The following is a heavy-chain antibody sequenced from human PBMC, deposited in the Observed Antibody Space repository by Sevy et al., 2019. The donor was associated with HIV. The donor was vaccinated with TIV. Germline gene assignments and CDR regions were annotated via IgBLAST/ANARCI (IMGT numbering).Heavy chain of an antibody. Sequence: GGSLRLSCEGSGFTFSSYWMNWVRQAPGKGLEWVANINEDGSVKYYVDSVKGRFTISRDNAKNSVYLQMNSLRAEDTAVYYCAKAFLGMYYDILTGYQRYWYFDLWGRGTLVTVSS. J-gene: IGHJ2*01. CDR2: INEDGSVK. CDR3: AKAFLGMYYDILTGYQRYWYFDL. V-gene: IGHV3-7*03. D-gene: IGHD3-9*01. CDR1: GFTFSSYW.